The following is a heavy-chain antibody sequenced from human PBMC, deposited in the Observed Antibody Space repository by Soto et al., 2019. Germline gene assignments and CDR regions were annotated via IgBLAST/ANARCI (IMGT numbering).Heavy chain of an antibody. V-gene: IGHV3-23*01. CDR1: GFTFSNYG. CDR3: AKKSGVGATWYFDH. Sequence: RRLSCAASGFTFSNYGMSWVRQAPGKGLEWVSALPEIGTNTYYADSVKGRFTISRDNSKNTLFLQINNLRAGDTAVYYCAKKSGVGATWYFDHLGQGTLVTVSS. CDR2: LPEIGTNT. D-gene: IGHD1-26*01. J-gene: IGHJ4*02.